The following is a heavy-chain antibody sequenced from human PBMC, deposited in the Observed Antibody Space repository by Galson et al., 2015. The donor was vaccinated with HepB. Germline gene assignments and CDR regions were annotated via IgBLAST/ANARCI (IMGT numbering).Heavy chain of an antibody. CDR1: GFTFSNYA. CDR2: ISYDGNEQ. J-gene: IGHJ6*02. Sequence: SLRLSCAASGFTFSNYAMHWVRQAPGKGLEWVAVISYDGNEQNYAGVWGRFTISRDNSKKMLYLQMNSLRVEDTAVYYCAATVIGLNYKYYGMAVWGQGTTVTVSS. V-gene: IGHV3-30-3*01. CDR3: AATVIGLNYKYYGMAV. D-gene: IGHD3-10*01.